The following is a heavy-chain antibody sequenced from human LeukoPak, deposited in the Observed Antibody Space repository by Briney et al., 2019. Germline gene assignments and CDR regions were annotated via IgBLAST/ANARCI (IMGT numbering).Heavy chain of an antibody. V-gene: IGHV4-38-2*02. Sequence: SETLSLTCTVSGYSISSGYYWGWIRQPPGKGLEWIGSIYYSVSTYYNPSLQSRVTMSVDTSKNQFSLKLSSVTAADTAVYYCARLFVRFGEFDYWGQGTLVTVSS. CDR3: ARLFVRFGEFDY. CDR1: GYSISSGYY. CDR2: IYYSVST. J-gene: IGHJ4*02. D-gene: IGHD3-10*01.